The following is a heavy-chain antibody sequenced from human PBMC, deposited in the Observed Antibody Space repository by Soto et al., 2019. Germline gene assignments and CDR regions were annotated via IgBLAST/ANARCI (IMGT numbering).Heavy chain of an antibody. CDR2: IKSKTDGGTT. CDR1: GFTFSNAW. Sequence: GGSLRLSCAASGFTFSNAWMNWVRQAPGKGLEWVGRIKSKTDGGTTDYAAPVKGRFTISRDDSKNTLYLQMNSLKTEDTAVYYCTTGSRRIAAPPPSYYYYGMDVWGQGTTVTVSS. D-gene: IGHD6-6*01. J-gene: IGHJ6*02. V-gene: IGHV3-15*07. CDR3: TTGSRRIAAPPPSYYYYGMDV.